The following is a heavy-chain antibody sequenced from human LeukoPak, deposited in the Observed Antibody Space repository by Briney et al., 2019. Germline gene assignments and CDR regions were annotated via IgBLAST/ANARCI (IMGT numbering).Heavy chain of an antibody. CDR1: GYSFTSYR. J-gene: IGHJ3*02. CDR2: IYPDDSDI. V-gene: IGHV5-51*01. D-gene: IGHD6-19*01. CDR3: ARSHRSGHDAFDI. Sequence: GESLKISCKGSGYSFTSYRIGWVRQMPGKGVEWMGIIYPDDSDIRYSPSFQGQVTISADKSISTAYLQWSSLKASDTAMYFCARSHRSGHDAFDIWGQGTMVTVYS.